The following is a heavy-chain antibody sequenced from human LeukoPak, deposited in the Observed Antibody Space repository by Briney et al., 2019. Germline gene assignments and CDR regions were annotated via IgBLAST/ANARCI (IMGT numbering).Heavy chain of an antibody. CDR2: IYYRGSP. Sequence: KPSETLSLTCTVSGGSISNYHWNWIRQTPGKGLEWIGYIYYRGSPNYNPSLKSRVTISVDTSKNQFSLNLNSVTAADSAVYYCTRANVPYRWPPGIEYFQRWVPGTLVAVSS. J-gene: IGHJ1*01. CDR3: TRANVPYRWPPGIEYFQR. D-gene: IGHD3-16*02. CDR1: GGSISNYH. V-gene: IGHV4-59*01.